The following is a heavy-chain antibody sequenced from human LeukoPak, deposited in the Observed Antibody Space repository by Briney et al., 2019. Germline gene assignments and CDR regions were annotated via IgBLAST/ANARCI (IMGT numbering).Heavy chain of an antibody. D-gene: IGHD3-16*02. V-gene: IGHV7-4-1*02. CDR3: ARALDSLGGLSLPDY. CDR2: IHPSTGNP. J-gene: IGHJ4*02. CDR1: GYSFTNYA. Sequence: ASVTVSCKASGYSFTNYALNWVRQAPGQGLEFMGWIHPSTGNPSYAQGFSGRFVFSLDTSVTTTYLQISDLKAEDTAVYFCARALDSLGGLSLPDYWGQGTLVTVSS.